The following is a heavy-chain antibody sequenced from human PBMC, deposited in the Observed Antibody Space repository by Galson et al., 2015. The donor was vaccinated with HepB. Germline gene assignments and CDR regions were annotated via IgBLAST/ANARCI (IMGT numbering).Heavy chain of an antibody. Sequence: SLRLSCAASGFSFTRYAMTWVRQAPGKGLEWVSSITSSGGNSYYTDSVKGRFTVSRDNSKNTLLLQLNSLRAEDTAMYFCAKDGIMVANNPYHFHYWGQGTLVPGSS. CDR2: ITSSGGNS. CDR3: AKDGIMVANNPYHFHY. CDR1: GFSFTRYA. J-gene: IGHJ4*02. V-gene: IGHV3-23*01. D-gene: IGHD2-15*01.